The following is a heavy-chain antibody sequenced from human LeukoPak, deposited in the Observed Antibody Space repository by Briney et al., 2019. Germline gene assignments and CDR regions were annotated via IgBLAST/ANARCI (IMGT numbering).Heavy chain of an antibody. D-gene: IGHD4-17*01. CDR1: GFTFSTYG. V-gene: IGHV3-33*08. Sequence: GGSLRLSCAASGFTFSTYGMHWVRQAPGKGLEWVAVISSDGSYKYFVDSVKGRFTISRDNSKNTLYLQMSSLKTEDTAVYYCAAQGGSGDLRYWGQGTLVTVSS. J-gene: IGHJ4*02. CDR2: ISSDGSYK. CDR3: AAQGGSGDLRY.